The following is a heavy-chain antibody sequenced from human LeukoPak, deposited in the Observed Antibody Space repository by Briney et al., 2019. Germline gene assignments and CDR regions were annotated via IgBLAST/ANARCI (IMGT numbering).Heavy chain of an antibody. CDR2: ISGSGGST. CDR3: AKDREFRWYQLLLSYAFDI. D-gene: IGHD2-2*01. CDR1: GFTFSSYS. Sequence: GGSLRLSCAASGFTFSSYSMNWVRQAPGKGLEWASAISGSGGSTYYADSMKGRFTISRDNSKNTLYLQMNSLRAEDTAVYYCAKDREFRWYQLLLSYAFDIWGQGTMVTVSS. J-gene: IGHJ3*02. V-gene: IGHV3-23*01.